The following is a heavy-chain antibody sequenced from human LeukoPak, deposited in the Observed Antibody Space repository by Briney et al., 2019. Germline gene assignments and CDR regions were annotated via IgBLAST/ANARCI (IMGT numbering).Heavy chain of an antibody. Sequence: ASVKVSCKASGYTFTSYGISWVRQAPGQGLERMGWISAYNGNTNYAQKLQGRVTMTTDTSTSTAYMELRSLRSDDTAVYYCAREAYDILTGYYARSRSRLQDYWGQGTLVTVSS. D-gene: IGHD3-9*01. V-gene: IGHV1-18*01. CDR2: ISAYNGNT. CDR1: GYTFTSYG. J-gene: IGHJ4*02. CDR3: AREAYDILTGYYARSRSRLQDY.